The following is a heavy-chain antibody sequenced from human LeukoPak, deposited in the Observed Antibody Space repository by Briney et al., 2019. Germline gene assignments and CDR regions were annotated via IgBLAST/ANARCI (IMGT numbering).Heavy chain of an antibody. V-gene: IGHV3-11*06. CDR2: ISSSSSYI. D-gene: IGHD3-16*02. CDR3: ARDLRYYVWRSYPNFDY. Sequence: PGGSLRLSCAASGFTFSDYYMSWIRQAPGKGLEWVSYISSSSSYIYYADSVKGRFTISRDNAKNSLYLQMNSLRAEDTAVYYCARDLRYYVWRSYPNFDYWGQGTLVTVSS. J-gene: IGHJ4*02. CDR1: GFTFSDYY.